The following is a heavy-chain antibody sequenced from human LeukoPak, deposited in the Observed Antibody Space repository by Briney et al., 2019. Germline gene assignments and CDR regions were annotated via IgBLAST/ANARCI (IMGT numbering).Heavy chain of an antibody. CDR3: AKERYELGIPNGFDY. D-gene: IGHD3-9*01. J-gene: IGHJ4*02. V-gene: IGHV3-30*02. CDR1: GFTFSTYG. Sequence: GGSLRLSCAASGFTFSTYGMHWVRQAPAKGLESVAFIRYDGSIKYHADSLKGRFTISKDNSKNTLYLQMNSLTAEDTALYFCAKERYELGIPNGFDYWGQGTLVTVSS. CDR2: IRYDGSIK.